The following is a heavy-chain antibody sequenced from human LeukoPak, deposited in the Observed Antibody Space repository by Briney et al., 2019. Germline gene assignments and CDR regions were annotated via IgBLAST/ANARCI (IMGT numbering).Heavy chain of an antibody. V-gene: IGHV1-2*02. J-gene: IGHJ5*02. CDR1: GYTFTGYY. CDR2: INPNSGGT. CDR3: AREGAGSSWFDP. D-gene: IGHD6-19*01. Sequence: ASVKVSRKASGYTFTGYYMHWVRQAPGQGLEWMGWINPNSGGTNYAQKFQGRVTMTRDTSISTAYMELSRLRSDDTAVYYCAREGAGSSWFDPWGQGTLVTVSS.